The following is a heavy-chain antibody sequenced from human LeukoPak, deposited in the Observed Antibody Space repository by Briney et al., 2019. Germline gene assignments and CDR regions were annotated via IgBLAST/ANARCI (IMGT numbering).Heavy chain of an antibody. CDR1: GNYW. CDR3: VSFYETY. V-gene: IGHV3-74*01. J-gene: IGHJ4*02. D-gene: IGHD2/OR15-2a*01. CDR2: INSDGSWT. Sequence: GGSLRLSCAASGNYWMHWVRQAPGKGLVWVSHINSDGSWTSYADSVKGRFTISKDNAKNTVYLQMSSLRAEDTAVYYCVSFYETYWGRGTLVTVSS.